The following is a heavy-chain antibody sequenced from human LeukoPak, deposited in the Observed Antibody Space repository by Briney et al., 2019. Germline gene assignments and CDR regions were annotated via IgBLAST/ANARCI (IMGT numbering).Heavy chain of an antibody. V-gene: IGHV4-59*01. J-gene: IGHJ4*02. CDR1: GGSISNYY. Sequence: SETLSLTCTVPGGSISNYYWNWLRQPPGKGLEWIGNIYYSGGTNYNPSLKSRVTISLDTSKNQFSLKLSSVTAADAAVYYCARDWELGYWGQGTLVTVSS. CDR3: ARDWELGY. D-gene: IGHD3-10*01. CDR2: IYYSGGT.